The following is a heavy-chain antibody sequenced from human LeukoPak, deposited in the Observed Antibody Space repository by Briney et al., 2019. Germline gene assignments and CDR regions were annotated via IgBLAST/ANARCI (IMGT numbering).Heavy chain of an antibody. J-gene: IGHJ5*01. CDR1: GGSISSYY. CDR3: ARALSSSFWSGYLGWFDS. V-gene: IGHV4-59*08. Sequence: PSETLSLTCTVSGGSISSYYWSWIRQPPGKGLEWIGYIYYSGSTNYNPSLKSRVTISVDTSKNQFSLKLSSVTAADTAVYYCARALSSSFWSGYLGWFDSWGQGTLVTVSS. CDR2: IYYSGST. D-gene: IGHD3-3*01.